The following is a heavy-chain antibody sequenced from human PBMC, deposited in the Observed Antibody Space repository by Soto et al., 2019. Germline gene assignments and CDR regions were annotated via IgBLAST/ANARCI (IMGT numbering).Heavy chain of an antibody. J-gene: IGHJ6*02. Sequence: SETLSLTCTVSGGSISSGDYYWSWIRQPPGKGLEWIGYIYYSGSTYYNPSLKSRVTISVDTSKNQFSLKLSSVTAADTAVYYCARGELRYFDWPNYYYYGMDVWGQGTTVTVSS. CDR1: GGSISSGDYY. D-gene: IGHD3-9*01. CDR3: ARGELRYFDWPNYYYYGMDV. V-gene: IGHV4-30-4*01. CDR2: IYYSGST.